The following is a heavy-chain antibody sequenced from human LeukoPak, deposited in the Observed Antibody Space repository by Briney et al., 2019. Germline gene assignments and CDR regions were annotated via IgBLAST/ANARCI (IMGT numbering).Heavy chain of an antibody. J-gene: IGHJ4*02. CDR1: GFTFSSYS. CDR2: ISSSNTYI. D-gene: IGHD2-2*01. V-gene: IGHV3-21*01. Sequence: PGGSLRLSCAASGFTFSSYSMNWVRQAPGKGLKWVSYISSSNTYIYYADSVKGRFTISRDNAKNSLYLQMNSLRAEDTAVYYCARDQLVVGAPKDYWGQGTLVTVSS. CDR3: ARDQLVVGAPKDY.